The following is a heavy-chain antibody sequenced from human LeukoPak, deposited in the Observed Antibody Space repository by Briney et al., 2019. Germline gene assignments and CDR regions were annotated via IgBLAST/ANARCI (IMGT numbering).Heavy chain of an antibody. Sequence: SETLSLTCTVSGGSVSSDSYYWGWIRQPPGKGLEWIGNIYYSGSTNYNPSLKSRVTISVDTSKNQFSLKLSSVTAADTAVYYCARVSVWYYYDSSGSYYFDYWGRGTLVTVSS. CDR3: ARVSVWYYYDSSGSYYFDY. CDR2: IYYSGST. CDR1: GGSVSSDSYY. J-gene: IGHJ4*02. D-gene: IGHD3-22*01. V-gene: IGHV4-61*01.